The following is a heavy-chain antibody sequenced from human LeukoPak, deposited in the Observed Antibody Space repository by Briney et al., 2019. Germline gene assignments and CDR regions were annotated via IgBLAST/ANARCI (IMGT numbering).Heavy chain of an antibody. J-gene: IGHJ4*02. CDR2: LNPINGVT. CDR1: GYTFTGSY. D-gene: IGHD5-12*01. Sequence: ASLKVSGKASGYTFTGSYMHWGCQAPGEGFEWMGWLNPINGVTNFAQTFLGRVSMSRDPSIRTTYLDMYSLTFDDTAVFHCARGGDSGFDPFDYWGQGTLVTASS. CDR3: ARGGDSGFDPFDY. V-gene: IGHV1-2*02.